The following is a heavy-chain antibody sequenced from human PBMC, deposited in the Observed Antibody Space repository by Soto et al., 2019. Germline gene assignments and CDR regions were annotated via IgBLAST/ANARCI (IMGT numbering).Heavy chain of an antibody. CDR1: GFSLSTSGVG. D-gene: IGHD6-13*01. CDR3: AHREDLRIAAAGSSYFDY. CDR2: IYWNDDK. V-gene: IGHV2-5*01. Sequence: QITLKESGPTLVKPTQTLTLTCTFSGFSLSTSGVGVGWIRQPPGKALEWLALIYWNDDKRYSPSLKSRLTITKDTSKNQVVLTMTNMDPVDTATYYCAHREDLRIAAAGSSYFDYWGQGTLVTVSS. J-gene: IGHJ4*02.